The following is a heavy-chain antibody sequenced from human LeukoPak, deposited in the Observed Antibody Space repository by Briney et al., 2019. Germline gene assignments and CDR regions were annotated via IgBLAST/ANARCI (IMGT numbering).Heavy chain of an antibody. CDR3: AARGSPNVRRPRGDAFDI. J-gene: IGHJ3*02. CDR2: IRYDGSNK. CDR1: GFIFSSYG. D-gene: IGHD1-26*01. V-gene: IGHV3-30*02. Sequence: PGGSLRLSCAASGFIFSSYGMHWVRPAPGKGLECVAFIRYDGSNKYYADSVKGRFTISRDNSKNTLYLQMNSLRAEDTAVYYCAARGSPNVRRPRGDAFDIWGQGTMVTVSS.